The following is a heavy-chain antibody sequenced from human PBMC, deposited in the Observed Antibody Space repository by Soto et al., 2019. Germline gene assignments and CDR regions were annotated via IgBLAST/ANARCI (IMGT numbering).Heavy chain of an antibody. Sequence: QVQLVQSGAEVKKPGSSVTVSCKASVGTFSSYAISWVRQAPGQGLEWMGRIIPFIGTANYAQKFQGSVMITANESTSTAYMELTSLRSEDTDVYYCARVVMTTVPASYYYGMDVWGQGTTVTGSS. CDR1: VGTFSSYA. D-gene: IGHD4-4*01. V-gene: IGHV1-69*18. CDR3: ARVVMTTVPASYYYGMDV. J-gene: IGHJ6*02. CDR2: IIPFIGTA.